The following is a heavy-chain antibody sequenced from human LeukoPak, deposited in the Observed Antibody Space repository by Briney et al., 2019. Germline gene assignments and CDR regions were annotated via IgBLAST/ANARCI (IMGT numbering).Heavy chain of an antibody. CDR3: ATKGGSGSSYFDY. V-gene: IGHV4-34*01. J-gene: IGHJ4*02. CDR2: INHSGST. CDR1: GGSFSGYY. D-gene: IGHD3-10*01. Sequence: SETLSLTCAVYGGSFSGYYWSWIRQPPGKGLEWIGEINHSGSTNYNPSLKSRVTISVDTSKNQFSLKLSSVTAADTAVYYCATKGGSGSSYFDYWGQGTLVTVSS.